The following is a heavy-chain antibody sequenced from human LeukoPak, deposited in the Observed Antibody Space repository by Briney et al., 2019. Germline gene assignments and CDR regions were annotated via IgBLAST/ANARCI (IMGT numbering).Heavy chain of an antibody. J-gene: IGHJ5*02. D-gene: IGHD3-10*01. CDR3: VRGSSGTVVRGVSWAWFVP. CDR2: IKPDGSEK. V-gene: IGHV3-7*05. Sequence: GGSLRLSCVASGFTHSTYWMTGVRQAPGKGLEWVANIKPDGSEKYFVDSVRGRFTISRDNVKNSLYLQMNSLRAEDTAVYYCVRGSSGTVVRGVSWAWFVPVVQGTLVTVSS. CDR1: GFTHSTYW.